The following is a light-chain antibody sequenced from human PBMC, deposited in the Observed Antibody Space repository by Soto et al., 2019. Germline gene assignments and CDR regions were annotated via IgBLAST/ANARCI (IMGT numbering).Light chain of an antibody. J-gene: IGKJ1*01. Sequence: GALSLTPKEIATLFCMASQSVSNNYLAWYQQKPGQAPRLLIYGASNRATGIPDRFSGSGSGTDFTLTISRLEPEDFAVYYCEQDGSSGTFGQGSKVDIK. V-gene: IGKV3-20*01. CDR1: QSVSNNY. CDR3: EQDGSSGT. CDR2: GAS.